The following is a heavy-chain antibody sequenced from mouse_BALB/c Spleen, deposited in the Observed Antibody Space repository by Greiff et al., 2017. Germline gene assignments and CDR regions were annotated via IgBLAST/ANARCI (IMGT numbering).Heavy chain of an antibody. J-gene: IGHJ4*01. CDR3: ARSRGDAMDY. Sequence: QVQLQQSGAELVRPGTSVTVSCKASGYSFTNYLLEWVKQRPGQGLEWIGVINPGSGGTNYNEKFKGKATLTADKSSSTAYMQLSSLTSDDSAVYFCARSRGDAMDYWGQGTSVTVSS. CDR2: INPGSGGT. V-gene: IGHV1-54*01. CDR1: GYSFTNYL. D-gene: IGHD3-3*01.